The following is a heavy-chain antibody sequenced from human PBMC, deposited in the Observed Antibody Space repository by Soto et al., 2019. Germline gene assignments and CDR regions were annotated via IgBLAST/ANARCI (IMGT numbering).Heavy chain of an antibody. CDR3: QRFGYYYGSGSYHRGNYYHYGMEG. CDR2: ISAYTGNT. D-gene: IGHD3-10*01. J-gene: IGHJ6*01. CDR1: GYTCTSYG. Sequence: ASVKVSCKASGYTCTSYGISWVRQAPGQGLEWMGGISAYTGNTNYAQKLQGRVTMTTDTSTSTAYLELRSLRSDDTAVYYCQRFGYYYGSGSYHRGNYYHYGMEGWGQESXFPVSS. V-gene: IGHV1-18*01.